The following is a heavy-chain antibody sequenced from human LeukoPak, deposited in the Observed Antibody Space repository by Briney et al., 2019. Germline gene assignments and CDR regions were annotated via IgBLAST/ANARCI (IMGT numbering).Heavy chain of an antibody. D-gene: IGHD5-18*01. CDR1: GFSLSTSGVG. CDR2: IYYSGST. V-gene: IGHV4-30-4*08. Sequence: SGPTLVNPTQTLTLTCTFSGFSLSTSGVGVGWIRQPPGKGPEWIGYIYYSGSTYYNPSLKSRVTISVDTSKNQFSLKLSSVSAGDTAVYFCRFGYHHNYGMDVWGQGTTVTVSS. J-gene: IGHJ6*02. CDR3: RFGYHHNYGMDV.